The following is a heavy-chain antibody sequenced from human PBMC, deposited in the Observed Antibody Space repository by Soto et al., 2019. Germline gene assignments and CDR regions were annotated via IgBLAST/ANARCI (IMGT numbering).Heavy chain of an antibody. D-gene: IGHD2-15*01. CDR1: GFTFSSYA. CDR2: IGGTSAGT. CDR3: AQEGARLGYCSGGGCSLDY. V-gene: IGHV3-23*01. J-gene: IGHJ4*02. Sequence: EVQLLESGGGLVQPGGSLRLSCAASGFTFSSYAMGWVRQAPGKGLEWVSAIGGTSAGTYYADSVKGRFTISRDNAKNTVYLQMKSLRAEDTAVYYCAQEGARLGYCSGGGCSLDYWGQGTLVTVSS.